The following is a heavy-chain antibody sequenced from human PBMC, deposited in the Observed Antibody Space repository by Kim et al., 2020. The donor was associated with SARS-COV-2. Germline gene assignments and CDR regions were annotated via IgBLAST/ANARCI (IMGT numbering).Heavy chain of an antibody. V-gene: IGHV3-23*01. J-gene: IGHJ6*02. D-gene: IGHD3-10*02. Sequence: GGSLRLSCAAPGFTFSSHAMSWVRQAPGKGLECVSSTSGSGGSTYYADSVKGRFSISRDNSKNTLYLQMNSLRAEDTAVYYCAKYLFGYYYYGMDVWGQGTTVTVSS. CDR3: AKYLFGYYYYGMDV. CDR2: TSGSGGST. CDR1: GFTFSSHA.